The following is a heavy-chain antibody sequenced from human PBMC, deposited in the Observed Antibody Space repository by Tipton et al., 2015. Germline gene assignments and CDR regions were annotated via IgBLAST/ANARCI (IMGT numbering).Heavy chain of an antibody. J-gene: IGHJ5*02. Sequence: GLVKPSQTLSLTCAISGDSVSSNTAAWHWIRQSPSRGLEWPGRTYYRSNWNNDYAVSVKSRITITPDTSKNQFTLHLNSVTPDDTAMYYCARGAQHSTWSWGQGTLVTVSS. CDR1: GDSVSSNTAA. V-gene: IGHV6-1*01. CDR3: ARGAQHSTWS. CDR2: TYYRSNWNN. D-gene: IGHD6-13*01.